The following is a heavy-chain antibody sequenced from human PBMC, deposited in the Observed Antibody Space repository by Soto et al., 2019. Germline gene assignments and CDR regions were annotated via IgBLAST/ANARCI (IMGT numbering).Heavy chain of an antibody. Sequence: EVQLLQSGGGLVQPGGSLRLSCMASGFPSSTYGFSTYAMTWVRQPPGKGLEWVSVITASASHSYYAGSVKGRFTISRDNSRNTLFLQMDSLRADDTAVYFCAKGTSSEFLLSFDDWGHGTLVTVSS. CDR3: AKGTSSEFLLSFDD. V-gene: IGHV3-23*01. J-gene: IGHJ4*01. CDR1: GFPSSTYGFSTYA. D-gene: IGHD3-10*01. CDR2: ITASASHS.